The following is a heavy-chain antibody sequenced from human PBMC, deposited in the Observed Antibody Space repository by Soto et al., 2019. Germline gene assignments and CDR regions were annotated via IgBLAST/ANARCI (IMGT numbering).Heavy chain of an antibody. CDR3: ARRGKEYHRSFWSDP. CDR1: GFSFTSYW. D-gene: IGHD3-16*01. CDR2: IFPDDSDT. Sequence: GESLKISCKASGFSFTSYWIAWVRQMPGKGLEWMGVIFPDDSDTRYSPSFQGQVTISADKSISTAYLQWSSLKASDTAMYYCARRGKEYHRSFWSDPWGPGTHVTVSS. V-gene: IGHV5-51*01. J-gene: IGHJ5*02.